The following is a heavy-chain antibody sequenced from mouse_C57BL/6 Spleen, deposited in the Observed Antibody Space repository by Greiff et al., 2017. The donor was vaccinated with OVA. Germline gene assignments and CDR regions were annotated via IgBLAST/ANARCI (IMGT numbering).Heavy chain of an antibody. J-gene: IGHJ2*01. Sequence: EVNLVESGGGLVKPGGSLKLSCAASGFTFSSYAMSWVRQTPEKRLEWVATISDGGSYTYYPDNVKGRFTISRDNAKNNLYLQMSHLKSEDTAMYYCARDYSNLGYFDYWGQGTTLTVSS. CDR2: ISDGGSYT. V-gene: IGHV5-4*01. D-gene: IGHD2-5*01. CDR1: GFTFSSYA. CDR3: ARDYSNLGYFDY.